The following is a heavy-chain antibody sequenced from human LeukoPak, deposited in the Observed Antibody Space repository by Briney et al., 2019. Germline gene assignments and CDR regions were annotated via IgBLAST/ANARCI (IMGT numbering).Heavy chain of an antibody. Sequence: PGGSLRLSCAASGFTFSSYSMNWVRQAPGKGLEWVSSISSSSSYIYYADSVKGRFTISRDNAKNSLYLQMNSLRAEDTAVYYCARGPWDIVATIDFDYWGQGTLVTLSS. D-gene: IGHD5-12*01. V-gene: IGHV3-21*01. CDR3: ARGPWDIVATIDFDY. CDR1: GFTFSSYS. J-gene: IGHJ4*02. CDR2: ISSSSSYI.